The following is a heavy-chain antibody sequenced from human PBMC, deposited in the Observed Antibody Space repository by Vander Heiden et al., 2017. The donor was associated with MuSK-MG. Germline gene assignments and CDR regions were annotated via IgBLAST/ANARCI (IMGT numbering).Heavy chain of an antibody. CDR2: IYYSGST. J-gene: IGHJ4*02. CDR3: ARQELVFGVVINFDY. V-gene: IGHV4-39*01. D-gene: IGHD3-3*01. CDR1: GGSISSSSYY. Sequence: QLQLQESGPGLVKPSETLSLTCTVSGGSISSSSYYWGWIRQPPGKGLEWIGSIYYSGSTYYNPSLKSRVTISVDTSKNQFSLKLSSVTAADTAVYYCARQELVFGVVINFDYWGQGTLVTVSS.